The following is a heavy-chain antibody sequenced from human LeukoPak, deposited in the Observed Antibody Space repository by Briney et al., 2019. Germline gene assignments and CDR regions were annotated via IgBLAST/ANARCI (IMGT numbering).Heavy chain of an antibody. V-gene: IGHV3-11*04. CDR3: ARAVLYYYYGMDV. CDR1: GFTFSDYY. CDR2: ISSSGGTI. Sequence: GGSLRLSCAASGFTFSDYYMNWVRQAPGKGLEWVSYISSSGGTIYYADSVKGRFTISRDNAKNSLYLQMNSLRAEDTAVYYCARAVLYYYYGMDVWGQGTTVTVSS. J-gene: IGHJ6*02.